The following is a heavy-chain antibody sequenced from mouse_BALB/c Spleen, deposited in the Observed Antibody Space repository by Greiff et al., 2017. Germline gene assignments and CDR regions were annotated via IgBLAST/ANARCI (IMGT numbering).Heavy chain of an antibody. Sequence: EVKLMESGPGLVKPSQSLSLTCSVTGYSITSGYYWNWIRQFPGNKLEWMGYISYDGSNNYNPSLKNRISITRDTSKNQFFLKLNSVTTEDTATYYCARGDDYGWFAYWGQGTLVTVSA. CDR1: GYSITSGYY. V-gene: IGHV3-6*02. D-gene: IGHD2-4*01. CDR2: ISYDGSN. CDR3: ARGDDYGWFAY. J-gene: IGHJ3*01.